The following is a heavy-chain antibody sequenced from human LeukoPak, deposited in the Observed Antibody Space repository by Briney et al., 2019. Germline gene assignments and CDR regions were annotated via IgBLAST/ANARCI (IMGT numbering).Heavy chain of an antibody. CDR3: ASPKLGNDL. CDR2: IYHTGST. D-gene: IGHD7-27*01. Sequence: SETLSLTCTISGGSVSDYYWSWIRQSPGKGLEWIGYIYHTGSTSYSPSLKSRVTISADTSQNQFSLKLSSVTAADTAVYYCASPKLGNDLWGQGTLVTVSS. V-gene: IGHV4-59*02. J-gene: IGHJ5*02. CDR1: GGSVSDYY.